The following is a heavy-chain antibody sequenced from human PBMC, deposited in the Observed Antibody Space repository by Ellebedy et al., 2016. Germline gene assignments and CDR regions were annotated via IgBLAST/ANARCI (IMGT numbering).Heavy chain of an antibody. CDR2: ISGSGGST. D-gene: IGHD3-22*01. V-gene: IGHV3-23*01. CDR3: AKGWWLFSN. CDR1: GFTFSSYA. J-gene: IGHJ4*02. Sequence: GESLKISCAASGFTFSSYAMSWVRQAPGKGLEWVSAISGSGGSTYYADSVKGRFTISRDNSKNTLYLQMNSLRAEDTAVYYCAKGWWLFSNWGQGTLVTVSS.